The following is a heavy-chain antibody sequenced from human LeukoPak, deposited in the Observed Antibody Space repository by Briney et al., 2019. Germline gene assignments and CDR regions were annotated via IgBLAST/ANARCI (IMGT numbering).Heavy chain of an antibody. D-gene: IGHD3-22*01. Sequence: PSETLSLTCAVSGYSISSGYYWGWIRPPPGKGLEWIGSIYHSGSTYYNPSLKSRVTISVDTSKNQFSLKLSSVTAADTAVYYCARLYYDSSGYLNYYYYYYYYMDVWGKGTTVTVSS. CDR1: GYSISSGYY. CDR2: IYHSGST. CDR3: ARLYYDSSGYLNYYYYYYYYMDV. V-gene: IGHV4-38-2*01. J-gene: IGHJ6*03.